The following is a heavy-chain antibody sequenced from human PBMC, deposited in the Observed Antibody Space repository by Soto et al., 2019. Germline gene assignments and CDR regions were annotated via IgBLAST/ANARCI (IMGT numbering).Heavy chain of an antibody. Sequence: GGSLRLSCAASGFSFSNCWMHWVRQAPGMGLVWVSHINSDGSSTTYADSVKGRFTISRDNAKNTLYLQMNSLRAQDTAVYYFARDGSTVTTNYHYAMEVWGQGATVTVS. CDR1: GFSFSNCW. D-gene: IGHD4-17*01. J-gene: IGHJ6*02. CDR2: INSDGSST. CDR3: ARDGSTVTTNYHYAMEV. V-gene: IGHV3-74*01.